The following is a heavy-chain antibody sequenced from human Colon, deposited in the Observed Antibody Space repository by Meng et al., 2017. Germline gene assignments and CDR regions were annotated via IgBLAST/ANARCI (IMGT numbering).Heavy chain of an antibody. CDR1: GGSFSGYY. D-gene: IGHD3-10*01. Sequence: PETLSLTCAVDGGSFSGYYWSWIRQPPGEGLEWLGEINHSGSTNYNPSLKSRVTISGDTSKNQSSLKLSSVTAAETAGYYCARATYDLLSFRAGRSGFDYWGQGTLVTVSS. V-gene: IGHV4-34*01. J-gene: IGHJ4*02. CDR3: ARATYDLLSFRAGRSGFDY. CDR2: INHSGST.